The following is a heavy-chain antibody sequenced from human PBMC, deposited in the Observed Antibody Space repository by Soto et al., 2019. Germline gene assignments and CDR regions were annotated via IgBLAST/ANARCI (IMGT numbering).Heavy chain of an antibody. CDR1: GGSISSGGYY. CDR3: SRESCPPYYEFCDTPNQNWFDP. J-gene: IGHJ5*02. D-gene: IGHD3-3*01. Sequence: QVQLQESGPGLVKPSQTLSLTCTVSGGSISSGGYYWSWIRQHPGKGLEWIWYSYSSGSTYYNPSLKSRVAISVDTSKNQFSLKLSSVTAADTAVYYCSRESCPPYYEFCDTPNQNWFDPWGQGTLVTVSS. V-gene: IGHV4-31*03. CDR2: SYSSGST.